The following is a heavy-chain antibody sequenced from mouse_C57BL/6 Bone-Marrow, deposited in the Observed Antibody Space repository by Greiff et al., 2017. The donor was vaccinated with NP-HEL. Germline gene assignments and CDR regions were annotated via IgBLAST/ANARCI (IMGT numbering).Heavy chain of an antibody. CDR2: ISSGSSTI. V-gene: IGHV5-17*01. J-gene: IGHJ2*01. D-gene: IGHD2-2*01. CDR3: ARGVYGCDEGGFDY. CDR1: GFTFSDYG. Sequence: EVKLMESGGGLVKPGGSLKLSCAASGFTFSDYGMHWVRQAPEKGLEWVGYISSGSSTINYADKVKGRFTMSGDQATNTLFLQMTSLRSEDTAMYYGARGVYGCDEGGFDYWGQGTTLTVSS.